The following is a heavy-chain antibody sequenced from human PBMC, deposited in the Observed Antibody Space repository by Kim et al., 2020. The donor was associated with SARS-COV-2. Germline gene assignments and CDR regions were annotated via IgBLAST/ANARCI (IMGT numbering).Heavy chain of an antibody. J-gene: IGHJ5*02. Sequence: SETLSLTCTVSGGSINSYYWSWIRQPPGKGLEWIGYIYYSGSTNYNPSLKSRVTISVDTSKNQFSLKLSSVTAADTAVYYCAREGSRSPYNWFDPWGQGT. CDR1: GGSINSYY. CDR2: IYYSGST. V-gene: IGHV4-59*01. D-gene: IGHD6-13*01. CDR3: AREGSRSPYNWFDP.